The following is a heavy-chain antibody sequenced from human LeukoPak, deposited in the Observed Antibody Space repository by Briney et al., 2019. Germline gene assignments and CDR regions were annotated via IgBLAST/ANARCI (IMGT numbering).Heavy chain of an antibody. J-gene: IGHJ4*02. CDR2: MRYDGGNK. V-gene: IGHV3-30*02. CDR1: GFTLSRYG. D-gene: IGHD3-10*01. Sequence: GVSLRLSCAASGFTLSRYGMHWVRQAPGKGLEWVAIMRYDGGNKYYADSVKGRFTISRDNSKNTLYLQMNSLRAEDTAVYYCAKSVVRGVKPVPFDYWGQGTLVTVSS. CDR3: AKSVVRGVKPVPFDY.